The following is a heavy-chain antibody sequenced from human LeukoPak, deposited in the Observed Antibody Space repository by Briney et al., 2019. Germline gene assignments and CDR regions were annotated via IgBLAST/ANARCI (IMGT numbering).Heavy chain of an antibody. CDR1: GFTFSSYA. D-gene: IGHD4-11*01. CDR2: ISYDGSNK. J-gene: IGHJ4*02. Sequence: GGSLRLSCSASGFTFSSYAMHWVRQAPGKGLEWVAVISYDGSNKYYADSVKGRFTISRDNSKNTLYLQMNSLRAEDTAVYYCAKDRVGGYSFFDYWGQGTLVTVSS. CDR3: AKDRVGGYSFFDY. V-gene: IGHV3-30*04.